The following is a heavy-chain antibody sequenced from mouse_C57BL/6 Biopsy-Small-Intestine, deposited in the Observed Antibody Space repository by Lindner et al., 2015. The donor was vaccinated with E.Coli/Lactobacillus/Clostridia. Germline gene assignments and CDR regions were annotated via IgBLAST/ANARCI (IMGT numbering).Heavy chain of an antibody. D-gene: IGHD2-4*01. CDR2: VYLGSGST. CDR3: AYFDYDEGFAF. CDR1: GYTFTSYW. Sequence: VQLQESGAELVKPGASAKMSCKASGYTFTSYWITWMKQRPGQGLEWIGDVYLGSGSTNYNEKFKNKATLTVDTSSSIVYMQLSSLTSADSAVYYCAYFDYDEGFAFWGQGTLVTVSA. V-gene: IGHV1-55*01. J-gene: IGHJ3*01.